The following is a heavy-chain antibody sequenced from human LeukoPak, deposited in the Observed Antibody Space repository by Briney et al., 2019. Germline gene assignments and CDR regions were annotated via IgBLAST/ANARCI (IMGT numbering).Heavy chain of an antibody. J-gene: IGHJ4*02. Sequence: PSQTLSLTCTVSGGSISSGSYYRTWIRQPAGKGLEWIGRIYTSGSTYHNPSLKSRVTISLDTSKNQFSLKLISVTAADTAVYFCARERTDTSMDYWGQGTLVTVSS. CDR1: GGSISSGSYY. CDR3: ARERTDTSMDY. D-gene: IGHD5-18*01. V-gene: IGHV4-61*02. CDR2: IYTSGST.